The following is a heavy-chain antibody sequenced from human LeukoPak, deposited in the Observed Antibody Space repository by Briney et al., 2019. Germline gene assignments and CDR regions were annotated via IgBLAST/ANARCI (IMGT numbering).Heavy chain of an antibody. J-gene: IGHJ4*02. CDR3: AKVSKYDFWSGYYWYFDY. D-gene: IGHD3-3*01. CDR2: ISSSSSYI. V-gene: IGHV3-21*01. Sequence: GGSLRLSCAASGFTFSSYSMNWVRQAPGKGLEWVSSISSSSSYIYYADSVKGRFTISRDNAKNSLYLQMNSLRAEDTAVYYCAKVSKYDFWSGYYWYFDYWGQGTLVTVSS. CDR1: GFTFSSYS.